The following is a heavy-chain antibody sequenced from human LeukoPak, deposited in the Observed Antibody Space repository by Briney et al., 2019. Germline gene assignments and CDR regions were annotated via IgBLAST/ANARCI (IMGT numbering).Heavy chain of an antibody. CDR1: GGSISSSSYY. Sequence: SETLSLTCSVSGGSISSSSYYWGWIRQPPGKGLEWIGSIFYSGSTYYNPSLKSRVTISVDTSKNQFSLKLSSVTAADTAVYYCARQTIQLWFCAFDYWGQGTLVTVSS. CDR3: ARQTIQLWFCAFDY. CDR2: IFYSGST. V-gene: IGHV4-39*07. J-gene: IGHJ4*02. D-gene: IGHD5-18*01.